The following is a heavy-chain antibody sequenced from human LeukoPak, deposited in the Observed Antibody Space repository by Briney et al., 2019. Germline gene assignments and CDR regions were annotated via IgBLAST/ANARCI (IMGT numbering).Heavy chain of an antibody. CDR1: GGSFSGYY. CDR2: INHSGST. V-gene: IGHV4-34*01. Sequence: SETLSLTCAVYGGSFSGYYWSWIRQPPGKGLEWIGEINHSGSTNYNPSLQSRVTISVDTSKNQFSLKLSSVTAAETAVYYCARGGRPGGIEYWGQGTLVTVSS. CDR3: ARGGRPGGIEY. D-gene: IGHD1-26*01. J-gene: IGHJ4*02.